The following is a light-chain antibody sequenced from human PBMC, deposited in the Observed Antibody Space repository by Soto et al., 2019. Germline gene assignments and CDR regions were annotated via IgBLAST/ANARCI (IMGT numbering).Light chain of an antibody. CDR1: SSDVGAYNS. Sequence: QSALAQPASVSGSPGQSITISCTGTSSDVGAYNSVSWYQQHPHKAPQVIIYKGTQRPSGVANRFSGSTSGNAASLTIPGLQADDEAAYFCCASAPASTHVFGTGTKVTVL. J-gene: IGLJ1*01. CDR2: KGT. CDR3: CASAPASTHV. V-gene: IGLV2-23*01.